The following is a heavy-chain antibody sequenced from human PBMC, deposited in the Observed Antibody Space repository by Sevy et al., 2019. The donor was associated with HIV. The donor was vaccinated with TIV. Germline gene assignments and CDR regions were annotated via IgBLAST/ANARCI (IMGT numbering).Heavy chain of an antibody. V-gene: IGHV3-7*03. CDR3: ARIDYGAAQGAFDI. CDR2: IKQDGSEK. Sequence: GGSLRLSCAASGFTFSSYWMSWVRQAPGKGLEWVANIKQDGSEKYYVDSVKGRFTISRDNAKNSLYLQMNSLRAEDTAVYYCARIDYGAAQGAFDIWGQGTMVTVSS. D-gene: IGHD4-17*01. J-gene: IGHJ3*02. CDR1: GFTFSSYW.